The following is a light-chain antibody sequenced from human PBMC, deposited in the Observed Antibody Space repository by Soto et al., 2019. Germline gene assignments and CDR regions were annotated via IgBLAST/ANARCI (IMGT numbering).Light chain of an antibody. CDR1: SSDIGGYNY. Sequence: QSALTQPASVSGSPGQSITISCTGTSSDIGGYNYVSWYQHHPGKAPKLMIYAVGDRPSGDSNRFSGSKSGNTASLTISGLQAEDEAVYYCGSYTSSSTPVVFGGGTKVTVL. CDR2: AVG. CDR3: GSYTSSSTPVV. V-gene: IGLV2-14*03. J-gene: IGLJ2*01.